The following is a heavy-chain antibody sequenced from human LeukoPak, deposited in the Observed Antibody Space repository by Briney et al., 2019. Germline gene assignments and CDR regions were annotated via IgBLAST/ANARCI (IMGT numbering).Heavy chain of an antibody. Sequence: GGSLRLSWAASGFTFSSYEINWVRQAAGKGLEWVSYISSSGSTIYYADSVKGRFPISRDNAKNSLYLQMNSLRAEDTAVYYCAREAAYSNYVDYWGQGTLVTVSS. D-gene: IGHD4-11*01. CDR3: AREAAYSNYVDY. V-gene: IGHV3-48*03. CDR1: GFTFSSYE. CDR2: ISSSGSTI. J-gene: IGHJ4*02.